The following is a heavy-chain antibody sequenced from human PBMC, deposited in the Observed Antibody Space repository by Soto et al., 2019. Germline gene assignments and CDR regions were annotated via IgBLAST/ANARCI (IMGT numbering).Heavy chain of an antibody. Sequence: EVQLVESGGGLVKPGGSLRLSCAASGFTFSSYNMNWVRQAPGKGLEWVSSISGSSTYIYYADSVKGRFTISRDNAKNSPYAQMNGLRAADTDVNYCESETSDDILTASYGNWFDPWGQGTLVTVSS. D-gene: IGHD3-9*01. CDR2: ISGSSTYI. CDR3: ESETSDDILTASYGNWFDP. CDR1: GFTFSSYN. V-gene: IGHV3-21*01. J-gene: IGHJ5*02.